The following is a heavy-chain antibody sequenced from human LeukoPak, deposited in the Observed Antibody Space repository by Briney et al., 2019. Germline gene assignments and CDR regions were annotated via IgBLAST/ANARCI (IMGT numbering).Heavy chain of an antibody. CDR1: GRNFSSYA. CDR3: SRGYCSGGSCYFDFDY. D-gene: IGHD2-15*01. V-gene: IGHV3-49*04. CDR2: ITCKAYGGTT. Sequence: LRISCTTAGRNFSSYATSWGRQDSTKGRDWGGLITCKAYGGTTEYAASVKGRFTISRDDSKSIAYLQMNSLTTEDTGVYYCSRGYCSGGSCYFDFDYWGQGTLVTVSS. J-gene: IGHJ4*02.